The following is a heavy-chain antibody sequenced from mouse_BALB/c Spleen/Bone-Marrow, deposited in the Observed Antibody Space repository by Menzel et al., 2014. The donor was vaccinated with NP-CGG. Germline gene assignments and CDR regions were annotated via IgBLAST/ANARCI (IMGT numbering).Heavy chain of an antibody. D-gene: IGHD2-1*01. CDR1: GYSFTSYY. V-gene: IGHV1-66*01. CDR2: IFPGSGNT. CDR3: ARHGNLRNYYAMDY. J-gene: IGHJ4*01. Sequence: QVQLQQSGPELVKPGASVKISCKASGYSFTSYYIHWVKQRPGQGLEWIGWIFPGSGNTKYNEKFKGKATLTADTSSSTAYVQLSSLTPEDSAVYFCARHGNLRNYYAMDYWGQGTSVTVSS.